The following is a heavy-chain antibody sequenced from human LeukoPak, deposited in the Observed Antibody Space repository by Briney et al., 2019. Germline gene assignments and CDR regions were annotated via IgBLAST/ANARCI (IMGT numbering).Heavy chain of an antibody. J-gene: IGHJ3*02. CDR1: GGSISSYY. V-gene: IGHV4-59*01. CDR3: ARESPNYYGSGSYYNEGGAFDI. Sequence: SETLSLTCTVSGGSISSYYWSWIRQPPGKGLEWIGYSYYSGSTNYNPSLKSRVTISVDTSKDQFSLKLSSVTAADTAVYYCARESPNYYGSGSYYNEGGAFDIWGQGTMVTVSS. CDR2: SYYSGST. D-gene: IGHD3-10*01.